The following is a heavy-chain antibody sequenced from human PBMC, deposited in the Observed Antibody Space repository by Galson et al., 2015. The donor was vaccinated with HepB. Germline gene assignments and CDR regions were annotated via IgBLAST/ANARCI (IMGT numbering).Heavy chain of an antibody. CDR3: ARDGGYCSGGSCYYFDY. CDR2: ISSSSSTI. J-gene: IGHJ4*02. D-gene: IGHD2-15*01. CDR1: GFTFSSYS. V-gene: IGHV3-48*02. Sequence: SLRLSCAASGFTFSSYSMNWVRQAPGKGLEWVSYISSSSSTIYYADSVKGRFTISRDNAKNSLYLQMNSLRDEDTAVYYCARDGGYCSGGSCYYFDYWGQGTLVTVSS.